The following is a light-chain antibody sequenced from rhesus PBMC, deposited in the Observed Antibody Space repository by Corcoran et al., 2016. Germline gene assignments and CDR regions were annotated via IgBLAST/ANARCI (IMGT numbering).Light chain of an antibody. CDR2: KAP. J-gene: IGKJ2*01. CDR3: LRYSSNPYS. Sequence: DIQMTQSPSSLSASVGDTVTITCRASQSISSWLDWYQQKPGKAPKLLIFKAPSLQSGVPTRFSGSGSGTEFTLTIRSLEPEDFATYYCLRYSSNPYSFGKGTKVEIK. CDR1: QSISSW. V-gene: IGKV1-22*01.